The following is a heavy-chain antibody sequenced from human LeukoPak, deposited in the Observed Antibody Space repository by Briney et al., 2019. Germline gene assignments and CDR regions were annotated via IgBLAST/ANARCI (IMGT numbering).Heavy chain of an antibody. J-gene: IGHJ4*02. Sequence: PSETLSLTCTVSGGSISSYYWGWIRQPPGKGLEWIGEIYHSGSTNYNPSLKSRVTISVDKSKNQFSLKLSSVTAADTAVYYCARTMYSSSSGFDYWGQGTLVTVSS. CDR2: IYHSGST. D-gene: IGHD6-6*01. CDR3: ARTMYSSSSGFDY. V-gene: IGHV4-59*12. CDR1: GGSISSYY.